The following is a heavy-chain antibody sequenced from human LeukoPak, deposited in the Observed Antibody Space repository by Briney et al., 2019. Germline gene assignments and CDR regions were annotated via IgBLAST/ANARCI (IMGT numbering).Heavy chain of an antibody. Sequence: ASVKVSCKASGYTFTGYYMHWVRQAPGQGLEWMGWINPDSGGTNYAQKFQGRVTMTRETSISTAYMDLSRLRSDDTAVYYCARDYSSPLTLFDYWGQGTLVTVSS. CDR2: INPDSGGT. CDR3: ARDYSSPLTLFDY. V-gene: IGHV1-2*02. CDR1: GYTFTGYY. D-gene: IGHD6-13*01. J-gene: IGHJ4*02.